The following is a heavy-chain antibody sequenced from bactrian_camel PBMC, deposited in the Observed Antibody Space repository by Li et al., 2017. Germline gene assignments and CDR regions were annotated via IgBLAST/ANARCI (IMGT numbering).Heavy chain of an antibody. J-gene: IGHJ4*01. V-gene: IGHV3S53*01. D-gene: IGHD6*01. CDR2: IHPSGRT. CDR1: GTFYSAFC. Sequence: HVQLVESGGGPVQAGGSLRLSCALPGTFYSAFCMGWYRQAPGKEREGVAGIHPSGRTSYAPSVQGRFTISQDYAKNTMYLQMNNLKTEDTAVYYCAPAGRSYVDIKCRARLGQGTQVTVS.